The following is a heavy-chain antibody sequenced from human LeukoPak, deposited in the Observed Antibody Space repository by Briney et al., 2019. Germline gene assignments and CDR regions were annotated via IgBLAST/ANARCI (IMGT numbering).Heavy chain of an antibody. CDR2: ISSSSSYI. CDR1: GFTFSSYS. V-gene: IGHV3-21*01. CDR3: ASGRWPQITTPGYFDY. J-gene: IGHJ4*02. Sequence: GGSLRLSCAASGFTFSSYSMNWVRQAPGKGLEWVSSISSSSSYIYYADSVKGRFTISRDNAKNSLYLQMNSLRAEDTAVYYCASGRWPQITTPGYFDYWGQGTLVTVSS. D-gene: IGHD5-24*01.